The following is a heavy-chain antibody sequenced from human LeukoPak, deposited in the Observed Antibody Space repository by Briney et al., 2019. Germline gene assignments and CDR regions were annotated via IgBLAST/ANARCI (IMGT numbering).Heavy chain of an antibody. D-gene: IGHD1-26*01. V-gene: IGHV3-74*01. J-gene: IGHJ4*02. CDR3: ARGPPYAGGYYVGDY. CDR2: ISRDGRTT. CDR1: GSTFDNYW. Sequence: GGSLRLSCVASGSTFDNYWVHWVRQAPGKGLVWVSRISRDGRTTNYADSVKGRFTISRDNAKNTLYLQMNILKAEDTAIYYCARGPPYAGGYYVGDYWGQGILVTVSS.